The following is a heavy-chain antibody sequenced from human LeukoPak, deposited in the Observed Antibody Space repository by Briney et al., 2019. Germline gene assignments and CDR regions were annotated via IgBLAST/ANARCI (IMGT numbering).Heavy chain of an antibody. V-gene: IGHV3-9*01. CDR1: GFTFDDYA. CDR3: ARGMTTVAVFDY. CDR2: INWNSGSI. J-gene: IGHJ4*02. D-gene: IGHD4-23*01. Sequence: GGSLRLSCAASGFTFDDYAMHWVRQAPGKGLEWVSGINWNSGSIGYADSVKGRFTISRDNAKNSLYLQMDSLRPENTAVYYCARGMTTVAVFDYWGQGTLVTVSS.